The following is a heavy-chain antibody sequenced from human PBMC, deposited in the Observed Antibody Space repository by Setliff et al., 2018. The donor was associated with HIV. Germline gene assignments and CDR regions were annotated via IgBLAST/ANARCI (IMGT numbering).Heavy chain of an antibody. CDR3: TTVSAGYKY. CDR2: IRSNGVT. J-gene: IGHJ4*02. Sequence: GGSLRLSCIASGFMFGDYDINWVRQAPGKGLEWVGLIRSNGVTEYAASVKGRFTITRDDSKSVAYLQMNSLWTEDTAVYYCTTVSAGYKYWGQGTLVTVSS. D-gene: IGHD6-13*01. V-gene: IGHV3-49*04. CDR1: GFMFGDYD.